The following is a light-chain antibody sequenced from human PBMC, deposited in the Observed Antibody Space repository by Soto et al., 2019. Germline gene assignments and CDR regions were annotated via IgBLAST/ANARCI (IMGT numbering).Light chain of an antibody. Sequence: SYELTQPPSVSVSPGQTASITCSGDKLGNKYACWYPQKPGQSPVLVIYQDMKRPSGIPERFSGSNSGNTATLTISGTQAMDEADYYCQAWDSSTVVFGGGTKLTVL. CDR2: QDM. CDR1: KLGNKY. V-gene: IGLV3-1*01. CDR3: QAWDSSTVV. J-gene: IGLJ2*01.